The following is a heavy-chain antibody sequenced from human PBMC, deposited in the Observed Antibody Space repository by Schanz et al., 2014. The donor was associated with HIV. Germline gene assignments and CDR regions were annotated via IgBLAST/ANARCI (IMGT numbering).Heavy chain of an antibody. CDR2: ISESGGRT. CDR1: GFNFNNYA. CDR3: AKPEYDSRGNSQSHFDY. Sequence: EVQLLESGGGLEQPGGSLRLSCAASGFNFNNYAMTWDRQAPGKGLEWVSSISESGGRTYYADSVNGRFTISRDNSKNTLYLQMTTLRIDDTAVYYCAKPEYDSRGNSQSHFDYWGQGTLVTVSS. D-gene: IGHD3-22*01. V-gene: IGHV3-23*01. J-gene: IGHJ4*02.